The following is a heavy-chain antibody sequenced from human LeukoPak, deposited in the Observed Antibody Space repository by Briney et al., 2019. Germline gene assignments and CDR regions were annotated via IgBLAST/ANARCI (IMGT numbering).Heavy chain of an antibody. CDR1: RFTFSTSW. CDR2: IKYDGTME. V-gene: IGHV3-7*03. D-gene: IGHD5-24*01. CDR3: ARDLNWPGP. Sequence: GGSLRLSCVASRFTFSTSWMTWVRQAPGKGLEFVAGIKYDGTMESYVDSVNGRFTISRDNAKNSLYLQMNSLRVDDTAVYYCARDLNWPGPWGQGTLVAVSS. J-gene: IGHJ5*02.